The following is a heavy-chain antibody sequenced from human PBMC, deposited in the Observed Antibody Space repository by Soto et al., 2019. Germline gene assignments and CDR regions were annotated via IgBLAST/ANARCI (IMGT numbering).Heavy chain of an antibody. CDR2: IYYVEIT. CDR3: ARPYDDGVKWYFDL. J-gene: IGHJ2*01. D-gene: IGHD4-17*01. CDR1: GGSISSSSYY. Sequence: SETLSLTCTVSGGSISSSSYYWGWIRQPPGKGLELIGGIYYVEITYYTPTLNLRATIAVYTSKNQFPLTLSLVTAADTAVYSCARPYDDGVKWYFDLWGRGTLVTVSS. V-gene: IGHV4-39*01.